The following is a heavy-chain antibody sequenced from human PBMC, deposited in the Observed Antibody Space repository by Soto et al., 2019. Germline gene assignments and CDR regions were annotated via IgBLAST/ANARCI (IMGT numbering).Heavy chain of an antibody. CDR1: GGSFSGYY. CDR2: INHSGST. D-gene: IGHD4-17*01. V-gene: IGHV4-34*09. Sequence: SETLSLTCAVYGGSFSGYYWSWIRQPPGKGLEWIGEINHSGSTYYNPSLKSRVEISLDGSQNQFSLNLRSVTAADTAVYYCAREGDYRTWFEPWGPGTLVTVSS. CDR3: AREGDYRTWFEP. J-gene: IGHJ5*02.